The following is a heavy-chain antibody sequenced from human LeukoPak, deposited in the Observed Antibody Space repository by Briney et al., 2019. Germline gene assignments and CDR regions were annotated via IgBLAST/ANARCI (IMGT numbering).Heavy chain of an antibody. CDR2: IYYSGST. CDR3: ARQSPRMALSLFDY. V-gene: IGHV4-39*01. J-gene: IGHJ4*02. CDR1: GGSISSSSYY. Sequence: SETLSLTCTVSGGSISSSSYYWGWIRQPPGKGLEWIGSIYYSGSTYYNPSLKSRVTISVDTSKNQFSLKLSSVTAADTAVYYCARQSPRMALSLFDYWGQGTLVTVSS. D-gene: IGHD5-24*01.